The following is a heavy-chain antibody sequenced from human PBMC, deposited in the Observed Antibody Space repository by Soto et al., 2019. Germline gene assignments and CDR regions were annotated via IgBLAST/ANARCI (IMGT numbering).Heavy chain of an antibody. CDR2: ISSSGSTI. J-gene: IGHJ5*02. CDR3: ARGGGLTGYYKHVSWFDP. CDR1: GFTFSSYE. D-gene: IGHD3-9*01. Sequence: GGSLRLSCAASGFTFSSYEMNWVRQAPGKGLEWVSYISSSGSTIYYADSVKGRFTISRDNAKDSLYLQMNSLRAEDTAVYYCARGGGLTGYYKHVSWFDPWGQGTLVTVSS. V-gene: IGHV3-48*03.